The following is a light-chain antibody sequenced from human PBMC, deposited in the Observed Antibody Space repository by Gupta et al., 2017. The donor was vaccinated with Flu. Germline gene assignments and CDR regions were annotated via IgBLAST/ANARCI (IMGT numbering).Light chain of an antibody. Sequence: DMVMTQTPLSLSVTPGQPASISCKSSQSLLHSDGKTYLYWYLQRPGQTPQLLIHEVSNRFSGVPDRFTGSGSGTDFTLKIRRVEAEDVGLYYCMQSLQLPLSFGGGTKVEIK. CDR1: QSLLHSDGKTY. V-gene: IGKV2D-29*01. CDR3: MQSLQLPLS. J-gene: IGKJ4*01. CDR2: EVS.